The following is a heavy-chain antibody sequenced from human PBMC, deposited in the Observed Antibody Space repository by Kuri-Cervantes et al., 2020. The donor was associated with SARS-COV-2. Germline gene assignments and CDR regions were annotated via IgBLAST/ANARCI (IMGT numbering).Heavy chain of an antibody. J-gene: IGHJ3*02. Sequence: CAVSGYSISSGYYWGWIRQPPGKGLEWIGSIYHSGSTYYNPSLKSRVTISVDTSKNQFSLKLSSVTAADTAVYYCAREGGSRYHDAFDIWGQGTMVTVSS. D-gene: IGHD2-15*01. CDR1: GYSISSGYY. V-gene: IGHV4-38-2*02. CDR3: AREGGSRYHDAFDI. CDR2: IYHSGST.